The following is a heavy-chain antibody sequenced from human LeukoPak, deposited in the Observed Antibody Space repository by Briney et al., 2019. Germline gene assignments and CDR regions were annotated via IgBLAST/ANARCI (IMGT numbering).Heavy chain of an antibody. CDR2: IRYDGSNK. Sequence: GGSLRLSCAASGFTFSSYGMHWVRQAPGKGLEWVAFIRYDGSNKYYADSVKGRFTISRDNSKNTLYLQMNSLRAEDTAVYYCASDRDILTGYYTLLFDYWGQGTLVTVSS. CDR1: GFTFSSYG. D-gene: IGHD3-9*01. V-gene: IGHV3-30*02. J-gene: IGHJ4*02. CDR3: ASDRDILTGYYTLLFDY.